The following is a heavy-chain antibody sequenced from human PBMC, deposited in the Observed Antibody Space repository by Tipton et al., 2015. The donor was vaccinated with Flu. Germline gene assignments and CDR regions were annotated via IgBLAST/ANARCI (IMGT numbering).Heavy chain of an antibody. CDR2: IDHSGTT. CDR1: GGSFNDWH. V-gene: IGHV4-34*01. D-gene: IGHD2-21*02. CDR3: ARPDAGMTVTI. Sequence: TLSLTCAVYGGSFNDWHWTWIRQSPGKGLEWIGEIDHSGTTRYNPSLTSRLAISVDTSKNQFSLRLTSVTAADTAVYYCARPDAGMTVTIWSQGTVVTVSS. J-gene: IGHJ3*02.